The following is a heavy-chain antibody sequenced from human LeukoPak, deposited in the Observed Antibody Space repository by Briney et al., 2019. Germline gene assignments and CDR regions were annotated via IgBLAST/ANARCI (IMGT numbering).Heavy chain of an antibody. Sequence: SVKVSCKASGGTFTSYSISWVRQAPGQGLEWMGGIIPIFDTADYAQKFQGRVTITADESTSTAYMELSSLRSEDTAVFYCARISLGAIWGYYYGMDVWGQGTTVTVSS. J-gene: IGHJ6*02. CDR1: GGTFTSYS. V-gene: IGHV1-69*13. CDR3: ARISLGAIWGYYYGMDV. CDR2: IIPIFDTA. D-gene: IGHD1-26*01.